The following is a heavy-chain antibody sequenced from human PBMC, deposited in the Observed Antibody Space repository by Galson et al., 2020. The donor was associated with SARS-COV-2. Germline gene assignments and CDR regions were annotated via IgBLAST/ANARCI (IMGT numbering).Heavy chain of an antibody. CDR3: ARDLDCSSDSCTDF. Sequence: ASVKVSCKASGYTFSYYYMHWVRQAPGQGLEWMGWSSPNTGDTKYEQKFQGRVTLTRDTSTNTAYMELRGLTSDDTAVYYCARDLDCSSDSCTDFWGQGTLVTVSS. J-gene: IGHJ4*02. CDR1: GYTFSYYY. V-gene: IGHV1-2*02. D-gene: IGHD2-15*01. CDR2: SSPNTGDT.